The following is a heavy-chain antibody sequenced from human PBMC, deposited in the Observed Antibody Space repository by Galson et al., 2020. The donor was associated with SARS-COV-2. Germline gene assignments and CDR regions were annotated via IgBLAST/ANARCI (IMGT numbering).Heavy chain of an antibody. CDR1: GFTFSNAW. J-gene: IGHJ3*02. D-gene: IGHD1-26*01. Sequence: GGSLRLSCAASGFTFSNAWMSWVRQAPGKGLEWVGRIKSKTDGGTTDYAAPVKGRFTISRDDSKNTLYLQMNSLKTEDTAVYYCTTDRWWGWELMRYLDAFDIWGQGTMVTVSS. V-gene: IGHV3-15*01. CDR3: TTDRWWGWELMRYLDAFDI. CDR2: IKSKTDGGTT.